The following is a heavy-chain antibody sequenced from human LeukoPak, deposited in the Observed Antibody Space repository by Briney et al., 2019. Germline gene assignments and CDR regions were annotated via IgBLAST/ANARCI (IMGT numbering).Heavy chain of an antibody. V-gene: IGHV4-39*07. CDR2: MYYRGST. D-gene: IGHD1-1*01. J-gene: IGHJ6*02. Sequence: SETLSLTCTGSGGSINSSSYYWGWVRQPPGKGLEWIGSMYYRGSTYYNPSLKSRVTISVDTSKNQFSLKLSSVTAADTAVYYCARDAGHQLSRRKYYAMDVWGQGTTVTVSS. CDR1: GGSINSSSYY. CDR3: ARDAGHQLSRRKYYAMDV.